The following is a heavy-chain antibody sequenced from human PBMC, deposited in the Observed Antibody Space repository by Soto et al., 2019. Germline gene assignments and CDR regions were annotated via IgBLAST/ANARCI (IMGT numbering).Heavy chain of an antibody. J-gene: IGHJ4*02. Sequence: SETLSLTCAVYGGSFSGYYWSWIRQPPGKGLEWIGEINHSGSTNYNPSLKSRVTMSVDTSKNQFSLKLSSVTAADTAVYYCARGMFFGGSYRLFLGYWGQGTLVTVSS. CDR3: ARGMFFGGSYRLFLGY. V-gene: IGHV4-34*01. CDR2: INHSGST. CDR1: GGSFSGYY. D-gene: IGHD3-16*02.